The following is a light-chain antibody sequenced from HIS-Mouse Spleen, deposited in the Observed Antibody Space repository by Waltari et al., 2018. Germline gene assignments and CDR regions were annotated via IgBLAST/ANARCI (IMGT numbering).Light chain of an antibody. J-gene: IGLJ2*01. CDR1: ALPNKY. V-gene: IGLV3-10*01. Sequence: YALTQPPSVPVSAGQPASITGSGKALPNKYAYLYQQKSGQAPVPVIYEDSKRPSGIPERFSGSSSGTMATLTISGAQVEDEADYYCYSTDSSGNHRVFGGGTKLTVL. CDR3: YSTDSSGNHRV. CDR2: EDS.